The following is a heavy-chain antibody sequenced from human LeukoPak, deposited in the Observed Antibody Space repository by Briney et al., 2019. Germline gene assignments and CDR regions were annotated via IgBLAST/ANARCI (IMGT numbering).Heavy chain of an antibody. CDR1: GFTFNNYD. J-gene: IGHJ4*02. Sequence: GGSLRLSCAASGFTFNNYDMSWVRQAPGKGLEWVSVIYSGGSTYYADSVKGRFTISRDNSKNTLYLQMNSLRAEDTAVYYCARVRGFNSGSYPSPYYFDYWGQGTLVTVSS. D-gene: IGHD1-26*01. V-gene: IGHV3-53*01. CDR3: ARVRGFNSGSYPSPYYFDY. CDR2: IYSGGST.